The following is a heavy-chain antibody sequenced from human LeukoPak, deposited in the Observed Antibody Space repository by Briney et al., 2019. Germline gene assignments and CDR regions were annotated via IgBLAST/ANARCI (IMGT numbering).Heavy chain of an antibody. Sequence: GGSLRLSCAASGFTFSDYYMSWIRQAPGKGLEWVSYISSSGSTIYYADSVKGRFTISRDNAKNSLYLQMNSLRAEDTAVYYCARQTSDCSSTSCYLGSNWFDPWGQGTLVNVSS. V-gene: IGHV3-11*01. CDR1: GFTFSDYY. CDR3: ARQTSDCSSTSCYLGSNWFDP. J-gene: IGHJ5*02. CDR2: ISSSGSTI. D-gene: IGHD2-2*01.